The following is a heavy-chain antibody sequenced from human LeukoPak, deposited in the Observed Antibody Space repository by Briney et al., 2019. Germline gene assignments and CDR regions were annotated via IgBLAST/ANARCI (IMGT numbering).Heavy chain of an antibody. D-gene: IGHD3-3*01. CDR1: GYTFTSYG. CDR2: ISAYNGNT. Sequence: ASVKVSCKASGYTFTSYGISWVRQAPGQGLEWMGWISAYNGNTNYAQKLQGRVTMATDTSTSTAYMELRSLRSDDTAVYYCARGAIFGVTTKGYGMDVWGQGTTVTVSS. J-gene: IGHJ6*02. V-gene: IGHV1-18*01. CDR3: ARGAIFGVTTKGYGMDV.